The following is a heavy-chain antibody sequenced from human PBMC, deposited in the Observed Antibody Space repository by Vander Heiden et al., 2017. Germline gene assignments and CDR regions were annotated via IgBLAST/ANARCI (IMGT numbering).Heavy chain of an antibody. CDR3: ARVAQVLRYFAYGMDV. J-gene: IGHJ6*02. Sequence: QVQLVQSGAEVKKPGASVKVSCRASGYTVTSYGISWVRQAPGQGLEWMGWISAYNGNTNYAQKLQGRVTMTTDTSTSTAYMELRSLRSDDTAVYYCARVAQVLRYFAYGMDVWGQGTTVTVSS. D-gene: IGHD3-9*01. CDR1: GYTVTSYG. V-gene: IGHV1-18*01. CDR2: ISAYNGNT.